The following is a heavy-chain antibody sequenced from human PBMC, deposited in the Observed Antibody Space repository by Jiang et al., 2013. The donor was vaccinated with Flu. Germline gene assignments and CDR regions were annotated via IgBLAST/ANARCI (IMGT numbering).Heavy chain of an antibody. Sequence: GSGLVKPSETLSLTCTVSGGSIKISTYYWGWIRQSPGKGLEWIGSIYYSGRTYYNPSLNSRVIISVDTSSDQFSLKLNSVTAADTAVYYCARHAGGHYPNFDYWGQGILVTVSS. CDR2: IYYSGRT. CDR3: ARHAGGHYPNFDY. CDR1: GGSIKISTYY. D-gene: IGHD3-22*01. J-gene: IGHJ4*02. V-gene: IGHV4-39*01.